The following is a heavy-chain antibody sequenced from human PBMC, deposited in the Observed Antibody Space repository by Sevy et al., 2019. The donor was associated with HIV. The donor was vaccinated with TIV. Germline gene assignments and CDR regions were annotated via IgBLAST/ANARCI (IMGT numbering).Heavy chain of an antibody. CDR2: IRSKANSYAT. V-gene: IGHV3-73*01. Sequence: GSLRLSCAASGFTFSGSAMHWVRQASGKGLEWVGRIRSKANSYATAYAASVKGRFTISRDDSKNTAYLQMNCLKTEDTAVYYCTRRNYDSSGYYSDYWGQGTLVTVSS. D-gene: IGHD3-22*01. CDR1: GFTFSGSA. J-gene: IGHJ4*02. CDR3: TRRNYDSSGYYSDY.